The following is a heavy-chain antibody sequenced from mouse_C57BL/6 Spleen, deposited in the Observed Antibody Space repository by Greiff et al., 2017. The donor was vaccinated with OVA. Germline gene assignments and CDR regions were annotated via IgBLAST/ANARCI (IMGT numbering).Heavy chain of an antibody. V-gene: IGHV5-17*01. D-gene: IGHD2-4*01. CDR2: ISSGSSTI. Sequence: VMLVESGGGLVKPGGSLKLSCAASGFTFSDYGMHWVRQAPEKGLEWVAYISSGSSTIYYADTVKGRFTISRDNAKNTLFLQMTSLRSEDTAMYYCARQNYDYDVGYFDYWGQGTTLTVSS. CDR1: GFTFSDYG. J-gene: IGHJ2*01. CDR3: ARQNYDYDVGYFDY.